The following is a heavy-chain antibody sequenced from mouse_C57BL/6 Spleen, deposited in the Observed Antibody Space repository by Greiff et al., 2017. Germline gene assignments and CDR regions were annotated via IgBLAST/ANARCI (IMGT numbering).Heavy chain of an antibody. CDR1: GYSITSGYY. J-gene: IGHJ1*03. V-gene: IGHV3-6*01. CDR3: ASNGSSFSYWYFDV. D-gene: IGHD1-1*01. CDR2: ISYDGSH. Sequence: EVKLQESGPGLVKPSQSLSLTCSVTGYSITSGYYWNWIRQFPGNKLEWMGYISYDGSHNYNPSLKNRFSITRDTSKNQFFLKLNSVTTEDTATYYCASNGSSFSYWYFDVWGTGTTVTVSA.